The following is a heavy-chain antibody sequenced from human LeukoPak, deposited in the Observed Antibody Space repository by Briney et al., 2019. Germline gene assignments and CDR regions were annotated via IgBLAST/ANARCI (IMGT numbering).Heavy chain of an antibody. Sequence: GESLKISCKGSGYYFTNYWIGWIRQMPGKGLEWMGIIYSGDSDTRYSPSFQGQVTISADKSISTAYLQWSSLKASDTAMYYCARAPQFSSGWYGPFDYWGPGSLVTVSS. V-gene: IGHV5-51*01. CDR3: ARAPQFSSGWYGPFDY. CDR2: IYSGDSDT. CDR1: GYYFTNYW. J-gene: IGHJ4*02. D-gene: IGHD6-19*01.